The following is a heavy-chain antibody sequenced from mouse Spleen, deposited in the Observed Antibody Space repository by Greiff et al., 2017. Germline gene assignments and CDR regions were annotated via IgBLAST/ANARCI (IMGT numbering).Heavy chain of an antibody. CDR3: ARGGNYGAMDY. CDR2: INYDGSST. CDR1: GFTFSDYY. Sequence: EVHLVESEGGLVQPGSSMKLSCTASGFTFSDYYMAWVRQVPEKGLEWVANINYDGSSTYYLDSLKSRFIISRDNAKNILYLQMSSLKSEDTATYYCARGGNYGAMDYWGQGTSVTVSS. J-gene: IGHJ4*01. V-gene: IGHV5-16*01. D-gene: IGHD2-1*01.